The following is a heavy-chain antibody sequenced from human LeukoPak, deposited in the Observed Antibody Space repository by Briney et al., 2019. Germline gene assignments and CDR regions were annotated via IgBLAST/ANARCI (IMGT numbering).Heavy chain of an antibody. CDR1: GGSFSGYY. Sequence: SETLSLTCAVYGGSFSGYYWSWIRQPPGKGLEWIGEINHSGSTNYNPSLKSRVTISVDTSKNQFSLKLSSVTAADTAVYYCARRAHSNYPYYYYYMDVWGEGTTVTVSS. CDR3: ARRAHSNYPYYYYYMDV. V-gene: IGHV4-34*01. D-gene: IGHD4-11*01. J-gene: IGHJ6*03. CDR2: INHSGST.